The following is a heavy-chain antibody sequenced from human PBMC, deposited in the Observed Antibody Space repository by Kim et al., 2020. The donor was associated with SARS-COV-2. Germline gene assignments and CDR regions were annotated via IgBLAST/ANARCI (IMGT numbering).Heavy chain of an antibody. D-gene: IGHD3-10*01. CDR2: ILHHGSNE. V-gene: IGHV3-30*18. CDR3: AKDQGGFYYCSGSYNGMDV. CDR1: GYSFRDHG. Sequence: GALRLSCAASGYSFRDHGMHWVRQAPGKGLEWVAVILHHGSNEYYADSVQGRFTISRDNSKNTLYLQMNSLRAEDTAVYYCAKDQGGFYYCSGSYNGMDVWGQGTTETVS. J-gene: IGHJ6*02.